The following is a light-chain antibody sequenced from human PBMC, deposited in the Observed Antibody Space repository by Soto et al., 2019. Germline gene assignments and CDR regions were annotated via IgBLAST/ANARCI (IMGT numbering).Light chain of an antibody. Sequence: EIVLTQSPGTLSLSPGERATLSCRASQSVSSTYLAWYQQKPGQAPRLLIYAASSRSTGIPDRFSGSGSGTNFTVTICRLEPEDFAVYYCQHYGSSPYTFGQGTKLEIK. V-gene: IGKV3-20*01. CDR2: AAS. CDR1: QSVSSTY. J-gene: IGKJ2*01. CDR3: QHYGSSPYT.